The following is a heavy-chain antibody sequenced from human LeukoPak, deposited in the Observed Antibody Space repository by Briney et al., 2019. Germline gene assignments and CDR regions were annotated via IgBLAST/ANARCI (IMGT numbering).Heavy chain of an antibody. V-gene: IGHV3-66*01. Sequence: GGSLRLSCAASGFAVSSNYMSWVRQAPGKGLEWVSVIYGGVNTVYADSVQGRFTISRDNSKNTLYLQMSSLRAEDTAVYYCARSFDIWGQGTMVTVSS. CDR2: IYGGVNT. J-gene: IGHJ3*02. CDR3: ARSFDI. CDR1: GFAVSSNY.